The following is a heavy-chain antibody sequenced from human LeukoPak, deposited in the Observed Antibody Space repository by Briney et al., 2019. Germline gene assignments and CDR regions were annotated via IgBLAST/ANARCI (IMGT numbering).Heavy chain of an antibody. D-gene: IGHD5/OR15-5a*01. V-gene: IGHV3-11*05. Sequence: GDSLRLSCAGSGFIFSDLYMHWMRQPSARGREWLANISHNGSSTTYGDSLKGRFVISRDNTKNSVSLQMNSLRAEDTAVYFCAGDQVSAGFDYWGQGARVTV. CDR2: ISHNGSST. CDR3: AGDQVSAGFDY. J-gene: IGHJ4*02. CDR1: GFIFSDLY.